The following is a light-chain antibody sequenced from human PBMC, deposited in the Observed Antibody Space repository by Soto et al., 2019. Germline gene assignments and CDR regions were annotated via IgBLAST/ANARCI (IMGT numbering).Light chain of an antibody. Sequence: AIQMTQSPSSLSASVGDRVTITCRASQGIGNDLGWYQQKPGKAPNLLIYAASSLQSGVPSRFSGRGSGTDFTLTISSLQPEDFATYYCVQDYDYPQTFGQGTKVDSK. CDR1: QGIGND. CDR2: AAS. CDR3: VQDYDYPQT. V-gene: IGKV1-6*01. J-gene: IGKJ1*01.